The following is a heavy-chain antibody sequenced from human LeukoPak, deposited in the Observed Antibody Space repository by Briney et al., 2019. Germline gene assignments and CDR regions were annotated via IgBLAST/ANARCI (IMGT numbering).Heavy chain of an antibody. V-gene: IGHV3-23*01. D-gene: IGHD3-3*01. Sequence: GGSLRLSCAASGFTFSSYAMSWVRQAPGKGLEWVSAISGSGGSTYYADSVKGRFTISRDNSKNTLYLQMNSLRAEDTAVYYCAKVPHYDFWSGSPHYFDYWGQGTLVTVSS. J-gene: IGHJ4*02. CDR1: GFTFSSYA. CDR3: AKVPHYDFWSGSPHYFDY. CDR2: ISGSGGST.